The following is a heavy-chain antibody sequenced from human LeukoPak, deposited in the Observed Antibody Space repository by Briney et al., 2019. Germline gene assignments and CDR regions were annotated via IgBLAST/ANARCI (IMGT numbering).Heavy chain of an antibody. CDR3: AKGDSVVPAAIFDY. CDR1: GFTFSSYA. D-gene: IGHD2-2*02. CDR2: ISGSGGST. J-gene: IGHJ4*02. V-gene: IGHV3-23*01. Sequence: GGSLRLSYAASGFTFSSYAMSWVRQAPGKGLEWVSAISGSGGSTYYADSVKGRFTISRDNSKNTLYLQMNSLRAEDTAIYCCAKGDSVVPAAIFDYWGQGTLVTVSS.